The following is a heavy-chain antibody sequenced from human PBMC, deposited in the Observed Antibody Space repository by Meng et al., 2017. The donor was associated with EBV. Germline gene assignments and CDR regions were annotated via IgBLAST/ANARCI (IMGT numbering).Heavy chain of an antibody. CDR1: GGPFRNYA. CDR3: ASESGRGYTPDY. CDR2: FLPTLGAP. J-gene: IGHJ4*02. Sequence: QGRLVQSAAGVKKPGSSVKVSCKTSGGPFRNYAISWVRQAPGQGLEWLGGFLPTLGAPNYAQKFHGRVSITADESTSTHYMDLSSLRSEDTAVYYCASESGRGYTPDYWGQGTLVTVSS. D-gene: IGHD3-10*01. V-gene: IGHV1-69*01.